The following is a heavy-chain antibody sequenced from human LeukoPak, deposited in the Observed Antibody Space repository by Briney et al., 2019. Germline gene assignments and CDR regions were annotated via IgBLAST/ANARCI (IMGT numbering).Heavy chain of an antibody. D-gene: IGHD1-14*01. J-gene: IGHJ5*02. CDR1: GYTFTGHY. CDR2: INPNSGVT. V-gene: IGHV1-2*02. CDR3: ARYLMSGPEHNRFDP. Sequence: ASVKVSCKASGYTFTGHYIHWVRQAPGQGLEWMGWINPNSGVTHYAQKFQGRVTMTRDTSISTAYVELSRLTSDDTAVYYCARYLMSGPEHNRFDPWSQGTLVTVSS.